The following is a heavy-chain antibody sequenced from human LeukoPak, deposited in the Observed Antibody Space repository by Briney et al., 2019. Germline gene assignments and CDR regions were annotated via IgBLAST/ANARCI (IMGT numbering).Heavy chain of an antibody. CDR1: GFTFSSYA. CDR2: ISYDGSNK. Sequence: PGGSLRLSCAASGFTFSSYAMHWVRQAPGKGLEWVAVISYDGSNKYYADSVKGRFTISRDNSKNTLYLQMNSLRAEDTAVYYCYGSGSYDAFDIWGQGTMVTVSS. V-gene: IGHV3-30-3*01. D-gene: IGHD3-10*01. J-gene: IGHJ3*02. CDR3: YGSGSYDAFDI.